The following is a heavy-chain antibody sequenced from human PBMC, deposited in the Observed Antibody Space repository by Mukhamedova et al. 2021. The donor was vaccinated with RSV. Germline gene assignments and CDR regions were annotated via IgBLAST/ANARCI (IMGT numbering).Heavy chain of an antibody. J-gene: IGHJ4*02. CDR3: ARYDSSCYYWDS. D-gene: IGHD3-22*01. CDR2: IYYTGST. V-gene: IGHV4-59*01. Sequence: GLEWIGYIYYTGSTNYNPSLKSRVTISVDTSKHQLSLKLSSVTAADTAVYYCARYDSSCYYWDSLGQGILVTVSS.